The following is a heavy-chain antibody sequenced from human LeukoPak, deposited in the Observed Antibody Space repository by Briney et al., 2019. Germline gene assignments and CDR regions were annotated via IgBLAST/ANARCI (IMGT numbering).Heavy chain of an antibody. CDR1: GYTFTSFG. CDR3: ARVDPPAQYCSGGSCYYYFQH. CDR2: ISAYNGNT. J-gene: IGHJ1*01. V-gene: IGHV1-18*01. D-gene: IGHD2-15*01. Sequence: ASVKVSCQASGYTFTSFGISWVRQAPGQGLEWMGWISAYNGNTNYAQKLQGRVTMTTDTSTSTAYMELRSLRSDDTAVYYCARVDPPAQYCSGGSCYYYFQHWGQGTLVTVS.